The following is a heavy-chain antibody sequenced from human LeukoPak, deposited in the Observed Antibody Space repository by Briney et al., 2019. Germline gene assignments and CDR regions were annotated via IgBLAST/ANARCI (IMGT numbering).Heavy chain of an antibody. D-gene: IGHD4-17*01. CDR3: APIPTGRPYYFDY. CDR2: ISYDGSNK. V-gene: IGHV3-30*19. J-gene: IGHJ4*02. CDR1: GFTFSSYG. Sequence: GGSLRLSCAASGFTFSSYGMHWVRQAPGKGLEWVAVISYDGSNKYYADSVKGRFSISRDNSKNTLYLQMNSLRAEDTAVYYCAPIPTGRPYYFDYWGQGTLVTVSS.